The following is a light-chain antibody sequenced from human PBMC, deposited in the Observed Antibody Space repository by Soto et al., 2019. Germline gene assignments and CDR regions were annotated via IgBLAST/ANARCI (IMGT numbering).Light chain of an antibody. CDR1: SSEVGGYNY. CDR3: SSYTSTNSWV. J-gene: IGLJ3*02. Sequence: QSALTQSASVSGSPGPSITISCTGTSSEVGGYNYVSWYQQHPGKAPKLIIYDVSNRHSGVSTRFSGSKSGNTASLTISVLQAEDEADYSCSSYTSTNSWVFGGGTKLTVL. CDR2: DVS. V-gene: IGLV2-14*01.